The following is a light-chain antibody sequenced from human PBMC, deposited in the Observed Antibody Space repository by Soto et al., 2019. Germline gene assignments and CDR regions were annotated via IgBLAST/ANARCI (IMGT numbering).Light chain of an antibody. Sequence: QSVLTQPPSASGSLGQSVTISCTGTTSDVGGYEYVSWYQQHPGKAPKVLLYEVNKRPSGVPDRFSGSKSGNMASLTVSGLQAEDEAEYYCNSYAGCNTFVFGSGTKVTVL. V-gene: IGLV2-8*01. CDR1: TSDVGGYEY. CDR2: EVN. CDR3: NSYAGCNTFV. J-gene: IGLJ1*01.